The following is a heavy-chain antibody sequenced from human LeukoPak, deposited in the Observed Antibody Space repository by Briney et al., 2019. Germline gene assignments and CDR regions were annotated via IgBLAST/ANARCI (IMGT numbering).Heavy chain of an antibody. Sequence: GGTLRLSCAASGFTFSSYGMSWVRQAPGKGLEWVSAISGSGGNTYYADSVKGRFTISRDNSKNTLYLQMNSLRAEDTAVYYCAKDRIPQGYWGQGTLVTVSS. J-gene: IGHJ4*02. CDR1: GFTFSSYG. CDR2: ISGSGGNT. V-gene: IGHV3-23*01. CDR3: AKDRIPQGY.